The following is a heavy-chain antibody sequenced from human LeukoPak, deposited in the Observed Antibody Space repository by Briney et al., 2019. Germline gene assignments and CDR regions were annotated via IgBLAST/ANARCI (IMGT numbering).Heavy chain of an antibody. J-gene: IGHJ6*03. CDR1: GGSISSYY. CDR3: ARQDGDSYYYYMDV. CDR2: IYYSGST. Sequence: PSETLSLTCTVSGGSISSYYWSWIRQPPGKGLEWIGYIYYSGSTNYNPSLKSRVTISVDTSKNQFSLKLSSVTAADTAVYYCARQDGDSYYYYMDVWGKGTTVTVSS. V-gene: IGHV4-59*01. D-gene: IGHD7-27*01.